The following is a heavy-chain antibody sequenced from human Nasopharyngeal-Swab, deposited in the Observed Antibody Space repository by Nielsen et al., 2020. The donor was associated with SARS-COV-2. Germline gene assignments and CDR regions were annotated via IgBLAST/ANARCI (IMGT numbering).Heavy chain of an antibody. J-gene: IGHJ2*01. CDR2: IYYTGST. V-gene: IGHV4-30-4*01. CDR1: GGSMRSGDYY. CDR3: ARIFYDSSGYYQIHWYFDL. Sequence: SETLSLTCTLSGGSMRSGDYYWSWIRQTPGKGLEWIGNIYYTGSTYLNPSLKSRVSMTVDTSKTQFSLKLSSVTSADTAVYYCARIFYDSSGYYQIHWYFDLWGRGTLVIVSS. D-gene: IGHD3-22*01.